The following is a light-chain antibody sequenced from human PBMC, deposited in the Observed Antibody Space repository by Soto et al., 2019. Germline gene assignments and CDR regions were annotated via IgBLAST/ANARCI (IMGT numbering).Light chain of an antibody. J-gene: IGKJ1*01. CDR2: GAS. V-gene: IGKV3D-15*01. CDR3: YQLGS. CDR1: QRVNSN. Sequence: EIRMTQSPATLSVSPGERATLSCRASQRVNSNLAWYQQKPGHAHRVLIYGASNRATGIRDRFSGSGSGPAFTLIIPRVETEDFGADSGYQLGSFGQGTKAAIK.